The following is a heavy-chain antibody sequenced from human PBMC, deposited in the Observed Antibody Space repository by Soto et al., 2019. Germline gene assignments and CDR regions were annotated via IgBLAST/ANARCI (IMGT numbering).Heavy chain of an antibody. Sequence: SESPALTCTVSGGSISSYYWSWIRQPPGKGLEWIGYIYYSGSTNYNPSLKSRVTISVDTSKNQFSLKLSSVTAADTAVYYCARSIYVRGSYRSTTDGGPFDIQGQ. CDR2: IYYSGST. CDR1: GGSISSYY. CDR3: ARSIYVRGSYRSTTDGGPFDI. V-gene: IGHV4-59*01. J-gene: IGHJ3*02. D-gene: IGHD3-16*02.